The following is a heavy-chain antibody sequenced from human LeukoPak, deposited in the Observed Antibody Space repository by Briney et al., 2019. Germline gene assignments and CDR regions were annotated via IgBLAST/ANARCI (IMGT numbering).Heavy chain of an antibody. V-gene: IGHV4-39*07. CDR2: IYYSGST. D-gene: IGHD3-10*01. CDR1: GGSISSSSYY. J-gene: IGHJ3*02. Sequence: SETLSLTCTVSGGSISSSSYYWGWIRQPPGKGLEWIGSIYYSGSTYYDPSLKSRVTISVDTSKNQFSLKLSSVTAADTAVYYCVRQLLWFGPVRDPDAFDIWGQGTMVTVSS. CDR3: VRQLLWFGPVRDPDAFDI.